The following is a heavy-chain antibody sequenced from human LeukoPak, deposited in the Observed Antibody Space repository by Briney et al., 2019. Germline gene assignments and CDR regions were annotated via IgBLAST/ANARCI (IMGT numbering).Heavy chain of an antibody. CDR2: ISSSSTYI. CDR3: ARDFLVPRVSGMDV. D-gene: IGHD2-8*02. CDR1: GFTFSSYS. J-gene: IGHJ6*02. Sequence: TGGSPRLSCAASGFTFSSYSMNWVRQAPGKGLEWVSCISSSSTYIYYADSVKGRFTISRDDAKNSLYLQMNSLRAEDTAVYYCARDFLVPRVSGMDVWGQGTTVTVSS. V-gene: IGHV3-21*01.